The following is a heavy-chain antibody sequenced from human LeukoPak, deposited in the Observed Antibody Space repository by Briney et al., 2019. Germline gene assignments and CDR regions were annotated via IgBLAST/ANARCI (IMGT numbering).Heavy chain of an antibody. CDR3: ARDNSGYSVGDY. V-gene: IGHV3-21*01. J-gene: IGHJ4*02. D-gene: IGHD5-12*01. Sequence: GGSLRLSCAASGFTFSSYSMNWVRQAPGKGLEWVSSISSSSSYIYYADSVKGRFTISRDNAKNSLYLQMNSLRAEDTAVYYCARDNSGYSVGDYWGQGTLVIVSS. CDR2: ISSSSSYI. CDR1: GFTFSSYS.